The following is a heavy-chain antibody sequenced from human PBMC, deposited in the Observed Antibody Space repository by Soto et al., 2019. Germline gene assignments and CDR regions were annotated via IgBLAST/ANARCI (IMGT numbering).Heavy chain of an antibody. CDR2: ISNAGSGNT. J-gene: IGHJ4*02. Sequence: GASVKVSCKTSGYPFPSFEVHWIRQAPGQRPEWMGGISNAGSGNTKYSQKFQDRLTITGDKRATTVYMALSSLTSEDTATYYCARARNHYQDFFRNWGQGTQVTVSS. CDR3: ARARNHYQDFFRN. V-gene: IGHV1-3*01. D-gene: IGHD2-2*01. CDR1: GYPFPSFE.